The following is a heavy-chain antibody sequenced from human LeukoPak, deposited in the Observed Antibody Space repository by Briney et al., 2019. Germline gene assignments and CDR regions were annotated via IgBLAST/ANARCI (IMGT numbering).Heavy chain of an antibody. J-gene: IGHJ6*03. V-gene: IGHV1-69*13. CDR2: IIPIFGTA. Sequence: ASVKVSCKASGGTFSSYAISWVRQAPGQGLEWMGGIIPIFGTANYAQKFQGRVTITADESTSTAYMELSSLRSEDTAVYYCARGLPPPYYYYMDVWGKGTTVTVSS. CDR3: ARGLPPPYYYYMDV. CDR1: GGTFSSYA.